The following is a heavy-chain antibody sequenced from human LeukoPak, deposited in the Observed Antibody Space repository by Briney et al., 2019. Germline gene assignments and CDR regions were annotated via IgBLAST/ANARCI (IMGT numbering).Heavy chain of an antibody. Sequence: PGGSLRLSCAASGFTFSFYAMSWVRQAPGKGLELVSGISTGGGSTYYADSVKGRFTISRDNSKNTLYLQMNSLRAEDTAVYYCAKEVVATGRWFDPWGQGTLVTVSS. D-gene: IGHD2-15*01. V-gene: IGHV3-23*01. CDR1: GFTFSFYA. J-gene: IGHJ5*02. CDR2: ISTGGGST. CDR3: AKEVVATGRWFDP.